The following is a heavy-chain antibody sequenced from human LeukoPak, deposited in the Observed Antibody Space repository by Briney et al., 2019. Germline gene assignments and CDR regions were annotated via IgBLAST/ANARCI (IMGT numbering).Heavy chain of an antibody. CDR2: IYYSGST. Sequence: SETLSLTCTVSGGSISSYYWSWIRQPPGKGLEWIGYIYYSGSTNYNPSLKSRVTISVDTSKNQFSLKLSSVTAADTAVYYCAGGAPPGIYYGSGSYLNWFDPWGQGTLVTVSS. D-gene: IGHD3-10*01. CDR3: AGGAPPGIYYGSGSYLNWFDP. J-gene: IGHJ5*02. V-gene: IGHV4-59*01. CDR1: GGSISSYY.